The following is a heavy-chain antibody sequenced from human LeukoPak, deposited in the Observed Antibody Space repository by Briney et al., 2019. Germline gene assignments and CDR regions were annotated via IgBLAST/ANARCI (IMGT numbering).Heavy chain of an antibody. V-gene: IGHV3-30*04. D-gene: IGHD3-10*01. CDR3: SKERPEEYYASGSYFDY. CDR2: ISYEDGSNK. CDR1: GFTFRSFV. Sequence: GGSLRLSCAASGFTFRSFVMHGVRQAPGKGLKWVAAISYEDGSNKYYADSVKGRFTISRDNSKYTVYLEMNSLRVEDTAMYYCSKERPEEYYASGSYFDYWGQGTLVTVSS. J-gene: IGHJ4*02.